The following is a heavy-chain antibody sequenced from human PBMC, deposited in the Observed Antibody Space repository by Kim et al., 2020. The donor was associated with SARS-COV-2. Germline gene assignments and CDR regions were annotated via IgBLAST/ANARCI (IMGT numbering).Heavy chain of an antibody. CDR1: GFTFSGQW. CDR3: ARDYYGSLES. Sequence: GGSLRLSCVGSGFTFSGQWMSWVRQAPGKGLEWLGHISGDESVRNYVDSVKGRFTVSRDNAHNSVYLQMNSLRVEDTAVYYCARDYYGSLESWGQGTLVTVSA. V-gene: IGHV3-7*01. D-gene: IGHD3-10*01. CDR2: ISGDESVR. J-gene: IGHJ5*01.